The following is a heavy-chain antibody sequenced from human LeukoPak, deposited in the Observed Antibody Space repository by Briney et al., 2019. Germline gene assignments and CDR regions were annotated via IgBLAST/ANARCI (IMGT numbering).Heavy chain of an antibody. CDR3: ARGAWATRLGS. Sequence: PSETLSLTCAVYGESRNSYYWSWIRQPPGKGREWIGEIYESGSTEYNPSLMSRVTISMVPSKQQFSLSLTSVTAADTAVYYCARGAWATRLGSWGLGTPVIVSS. J-gene: IGHJ4*02. CDR2: IYESGST. D-gene: IGHD2-15*01. V-gene: IGHV4-34*01. CDR1: GESRNSYY.